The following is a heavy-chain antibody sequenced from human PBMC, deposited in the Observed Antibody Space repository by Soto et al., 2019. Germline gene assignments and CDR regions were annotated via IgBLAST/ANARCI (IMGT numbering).Heavy chain of an antibody. J-gene: IGHJ3*02. CDR2: ISSSSSSR. Sequence: GGSLRLSCAVSGFTFTGYNMNWVRQAPGQGLEWVSSISSSSSSRDYADSVRGRFTISRDNAKNSVYLQMNRLRAEDTAVYYCARQKITMLRGVINDAFDIWGQGTMVTVSS. CDR3: ARQKITMLRGVINDAFDI. CDR1: GFTFTGYN. D-gene: IGHD3-10*01. V-gene: IGHV3-21*01.